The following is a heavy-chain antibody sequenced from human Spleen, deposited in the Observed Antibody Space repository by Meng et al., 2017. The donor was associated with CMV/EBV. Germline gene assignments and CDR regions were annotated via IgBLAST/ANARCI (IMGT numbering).Heavy chain of an antibody. CDR1: DYY. D-gene: IGHD3-3*01. V-gene: IGHV4-34*01. Sequence: DYYYSWIRQHPGKGLEWIGEINHSGSTKYNPSLKSRVTISVDTSKNQFSLKLSSVTAADTAVYYCASKYYDFWSGYYSPRGYFDYWGQGTLVTVSS. CDR3: ASKYYDFWSGYYSPRGYFDY. CDR2: INHSGST. J-gene: IGHJ4*02.